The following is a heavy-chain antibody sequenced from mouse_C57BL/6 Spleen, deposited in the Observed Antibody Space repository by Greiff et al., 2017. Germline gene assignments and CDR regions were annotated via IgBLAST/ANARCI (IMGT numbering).Heavy chain of an antibody. V-gene: IGHV7-3*01. J-gene: IGHJ4*01. D-gene: IGHD1-1*01. CDR1: GFTFTDYY. CDR3: ARYKRYGSSYDYAMDY. Sequence: EVKLVESGGGLVQPGGSLSLSCAASGFTFTDYYMSWVRQPPGKALEWLGFIRNKANGYTTEYSASVKGRFTISRDNSQSILYLQMNALRAEDSATYYCARYKRYGSSYDYAMDYWGQGTSVTVSS. CDR2: IRNKANGYTT.